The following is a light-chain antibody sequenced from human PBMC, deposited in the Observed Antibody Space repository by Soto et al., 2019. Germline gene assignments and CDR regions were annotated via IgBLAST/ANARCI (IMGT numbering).Light chain of an antibody. CDR1: QTVTSSY. Sequence: EIVLTQSPGTLSLSPGERATLSCRASQTVTSSYLAWYQQKPAQAPRLLIYGAFIRATGIPDRFSGSGSGTAFTLTISRLEPEDFAVYYCHQYCQPPFTFGPGTKVYI. CDR3: HQYCQPPFT. V-gene: IGKV3-20*01. J-gene: IGKJ3*01. CDR2: GAF.